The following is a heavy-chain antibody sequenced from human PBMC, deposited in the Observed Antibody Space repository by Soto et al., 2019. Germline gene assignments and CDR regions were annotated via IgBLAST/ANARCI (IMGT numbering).Heavy chain of an antibody. CDR3: AGDSGYSNYAFDF. Sequence: QVQLVQSGAEVKKPGSSVKVSCEASGGSVSSYTLSWVRQAPGQGLEWMGRIIPILCRANYAQKFQDRVTITADKSTSTAYMELSSLRSEDTAVYFCAGDSGYSNYAFDFWGQGTLITVSS. CDR2: IIPILCRA. CDR1: GGSVSSYT. V-gene: IGHV1-69*08. J-gene: IGHJ4*02. D-gene: IGHD4-4*01.